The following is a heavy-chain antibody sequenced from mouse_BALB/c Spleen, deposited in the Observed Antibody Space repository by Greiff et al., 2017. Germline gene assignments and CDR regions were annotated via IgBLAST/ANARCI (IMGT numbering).Heavy chain of an antibody. CDR3: ARDSPYYYGSSLAWFAY. J-gene: IGHJ3*01. V-gene: IGHV3-6*02. Sequence: EVKLLESGPGLVKPSQSLSLTCSVTGYSITSGYYWNWIRQFPGNKLEWMGYISYDGSNNYNPSLKNRISITRDTSKNQFFLKLNSVTTEDTATYYCARDSPYYYGSSLAWFAYWGQGTLVTVSA. CDR2: ISYDGSN. CDR1: GYSITSGYY. D-gene: IGHD1-1*01.